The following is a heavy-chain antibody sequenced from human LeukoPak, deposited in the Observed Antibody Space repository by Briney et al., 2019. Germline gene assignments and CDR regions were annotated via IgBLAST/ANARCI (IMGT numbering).Heavy chain of an antibody. Sequence: GGSLRLSCAASGFTFSGYWMYWVRQAPGKGLVWVSRINVDGSITTYADSVKGRFTISRDNDKNTLYVQMNSLRAEDTAVYYCARGGARMFDYWGRGTLVTVSS. CDR1: GFTFSGYW. J-gene: IGHJ4*02. CDR2: INVDGSIT. D-gene: IGHD6-6*01. CDR3: ARGGARMFDY. V-gene: IGHV3-74*01.